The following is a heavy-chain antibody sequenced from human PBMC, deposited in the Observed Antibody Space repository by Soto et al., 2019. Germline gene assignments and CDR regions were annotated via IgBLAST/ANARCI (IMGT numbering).Heavy chain of an antibody. J-gene: IGHJ4*02. CDR2: ISGSGGST. CDR3: AKDTRLRLGDLSFDAFGY. Sequence: LRLSCAASGFTFSSYGMSWVRQAPGKGLEWVAGISGSGGSTYYADSVKGRFTISRDNSKNTLYLQMNSLRAEDTAVYYCAKDTRLRLGDLSFDAFGYWGQGTLVTVSS. CDR1: GFTFSSYG. V-gene: IGHV3-23*01. D-gene: IGHD3-16*02.